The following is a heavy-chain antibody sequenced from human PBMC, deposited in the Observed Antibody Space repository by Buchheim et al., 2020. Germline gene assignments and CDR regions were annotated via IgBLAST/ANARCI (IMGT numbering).Heavy chain of an antibody. D-gene: IGHD3-16*01. J-gene: IGHJ4*02. CDR2: INYDGST. V-gene: IGHV4-31*03. CDR1: GGSVSGRGYH. CDR3: ATYEEGHGGPGY. Sequence: QMKLQESGPGLVQPSQTLPLTCTVSGGSVSGRGYHWSWIRQQPGKGLEWIGHINYDGSTYYNPSLKSRVTIAVDKSKNEFSLKVSSVAAADTAVYYCATYEEGHGGPGYWGQGTL.